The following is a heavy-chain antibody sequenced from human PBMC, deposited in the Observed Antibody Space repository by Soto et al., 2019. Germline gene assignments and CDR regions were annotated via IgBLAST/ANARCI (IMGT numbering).Heavy chain of an antibody. D-gene: IGHD2-2*01. CDR1: GGSISSGGYY. Sequence: PSETLSLTCTVSGGSISSGGYYWSWIRQHPGKGLEWIGYIYYSGSTYYNPSLKSRVTISVDTSKNQFSLKLSSVTAADTAVYYCAVAKEVIVVVPAATHYYYYYMDVWDKGTTVTVSS. V-gene: IGHV4-31*03. CDR3: AVAKEVIVVVPAATHYYYYYMDV. J-gene: IGHJ6*03. CDR2: IYYSGST.